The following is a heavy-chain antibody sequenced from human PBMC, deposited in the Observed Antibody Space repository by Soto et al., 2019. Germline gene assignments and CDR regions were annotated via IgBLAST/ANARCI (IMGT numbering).Heavy chain of an antibody. CDR3: VTLIQSRAN. CDR2: IKNKASNYIT. D-gene: IGHD5-18*01. V-gene: IGHV3-72*01. CDR1: GFTFSDYY. Sequence: EVQLVESGGGLVQPGGSLRLSCAASGFTFSDYYMDWVRQAPGKGLEWVGRIKNKASNYITEYAASVNGRFSISRDASKYSLYLQTNSLKTEDTAVYYCVTLIQSRANWGQGTLVTVSS. J-gene: IGHJ4*02.